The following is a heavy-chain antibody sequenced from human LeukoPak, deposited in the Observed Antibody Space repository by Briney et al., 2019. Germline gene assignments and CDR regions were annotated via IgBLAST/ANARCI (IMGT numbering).Heavy chain of an antibody. CDR3: ARDLDYYDSSGYYFDY. CDR1: GGTFSSYA. D-gene: IGHD3-22*01. CDR2: IIPIFGTA. J-gene: IGHJ4*02. V-gene: IGHV1-69*13. Sequence: GASVKVSCKASGGTFSSYAISWVRQAPGQGLEWMGGIIPIFGTASYAQKFQGRVTITADESTSTAYMELSSLRSEDTAVYYCARDLDYYDSSGYYFDYWGQGTLVTVSS.